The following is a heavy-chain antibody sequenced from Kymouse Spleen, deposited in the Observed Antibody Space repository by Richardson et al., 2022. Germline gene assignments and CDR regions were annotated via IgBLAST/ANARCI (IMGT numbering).Heavy chain of an antibody. Sequence: QVQLQQWGAGLLKPSETLSLTCAVYGGSFSGYYWSWIRQPPGKGLEWIGEINHSGSTNYNPSLKSRVTISVDTSKNQFSLKLSSVTAADTAVYYCARGLSITMVRGVITGMDVWGQGTTVTVSS. V-gene: IGHV4-34*01. CDR2: INHSGST. D-gene: IGHD3-10*01. J-gene: IGHJ6*02. CDR1: GGSFSGYY. CDR3: ARGLSITMVRGVITGMDV.